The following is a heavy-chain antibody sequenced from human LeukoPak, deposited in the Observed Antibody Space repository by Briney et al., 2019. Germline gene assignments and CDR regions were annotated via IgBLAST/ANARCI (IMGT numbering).Heavy chain of an antibody. V-gene: IGHV4-61*01. CDR2: IYYSGST. CDR3: ARVLYSSGWTLFDY. Sequence: SETLSLTCTVSGGSVSSGSYYWSRIRQPPGKGLEWIGYIYYSGSTNYNPSLKSRVTISVDTSKNQFSLKLSSVTAADTAVYYCARVLYSSGWTLFDYWGQGTLVTVSS. D-gene: IGHD6-19*01. J-gene: IGHJ4*02. CDR1: GGSVSSGSYY.